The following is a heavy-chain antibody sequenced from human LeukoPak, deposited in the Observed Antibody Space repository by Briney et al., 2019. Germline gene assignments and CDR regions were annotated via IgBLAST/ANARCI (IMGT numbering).Heavy chain of an antibody. J-gene: IGHJ6*03. CDR3: ARDMDFYMDV. V-gene: IGHV4-61*02. CDR1: GGSISSGHYF. Sequence: LSETLPLTCTVSGGSISSGHYFWTWIRQPAGKGLEWIGRIYTSGSTNYNPSLKSRVTISLDTSKNQFSLNLNSVTAADTAMYYCARDMDFYMDVWGKGSTVTVSS. CDR2: IYTSGST. D-gene: IGHD3/OR15-3a*01.